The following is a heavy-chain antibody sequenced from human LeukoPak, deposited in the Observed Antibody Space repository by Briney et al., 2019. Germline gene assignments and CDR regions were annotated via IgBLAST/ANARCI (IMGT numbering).Heavy chain of an antibody. CDR2: ISAYNGNT. Sequence: ASVKVSCKASGYTFPSYGIRWVRQAPGQGLEWMGWISAYNGNTNYAQKLQGRVTMTTDTSTSTAYIELRSLRSDDTAVYYCARERRSSSSWSFDYWGQGTLVTVSS. CDR3: ARERRSSSSWSFDY. CDR1: GYTFPSYG. J-gene: IGHJ4*02. V-gene: IGHV1-18*01. D-gene: IGHD6-13*01.